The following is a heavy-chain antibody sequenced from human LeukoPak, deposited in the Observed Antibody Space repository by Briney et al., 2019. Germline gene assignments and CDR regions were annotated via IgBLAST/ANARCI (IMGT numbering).Heavy chain of an antibody. CDR1: GYTFTSYS. D-gene: IGHD3-16*01. Sequence: ASVKVSCKASGYTFTSYSINWVRQAPGQGLEWMGWISTYNGNTNYAQKLQGRVTMTTDTSTSTAYMELRSLRSDDTAVYYCAKDLWGEGSSPFENGGRGPLFTVPS. V-gene: IGHV1-18*01. CDR2: ISTYNGNT. J-gene: IGHJ4*02. CDR3: AKDLWGEGSSPFEN.